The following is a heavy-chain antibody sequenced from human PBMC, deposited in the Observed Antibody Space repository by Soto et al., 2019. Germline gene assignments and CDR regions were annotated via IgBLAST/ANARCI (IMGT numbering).Heavy chain of an antibody. D-gene: IGHD3-9*01. Sequence: KTSETLSLTCTVSGASIRSSSHYWGRIRQPPGKGLEWIGSMHYSGNSYDNLSLKSRVTISVDTSKNQFSLRLSSVTAADTAVYYCVGQSYDVLAGSVNWFDPWGQGTLVTVSS. CDR2: MHYSGNS. CDR1: GASIRSSSHY. CDR3: VGQSYDVLAGSVNWFDP. V-gene: IGHV4-39*01. J-gene: IGHJ5*02.